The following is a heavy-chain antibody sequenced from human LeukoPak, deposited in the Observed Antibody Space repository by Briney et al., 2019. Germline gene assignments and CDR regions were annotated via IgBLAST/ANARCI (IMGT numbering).Heavy chain of an antibody. V-gene: IGHV3-48*02. D-gene: IGHD3-9*01. CDR3: ARDTDWAFHY. CDR2: INHNGEMI. CDR1: GFTFSNYV. Sequence: GGSLRLSCAASGFTFSNYVMSWVRQAPGKGLEWVSYINHNGEMIFYPDFVKGRFTISRDSAKNSLYLQMNSLRDEDTAVYYCARDTDWAFHYWGQGTLVTVSS. J-gene: IGHJ4*02.